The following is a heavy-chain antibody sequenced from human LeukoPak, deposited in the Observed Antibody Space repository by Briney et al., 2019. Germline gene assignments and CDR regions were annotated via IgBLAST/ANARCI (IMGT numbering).Heavy chain of an antibody. CDR3: AELGITMIGGV. CDR1: GFTFSS. D-gene: IGHD3-10*02. V-gene: IGHV3-48*04. Sequence: PGGSLRLSCAASGFTFSSMNWVRQAPGKGLEWVSYINTRSTTIYYADSVKGRFTISRDNAKNSLYLQMNSLRAEDTAVYYCAELGITMIGGVWGKGTTVTISS. CDR2: INTRSTTI. J-gene: IGHJ6*04.